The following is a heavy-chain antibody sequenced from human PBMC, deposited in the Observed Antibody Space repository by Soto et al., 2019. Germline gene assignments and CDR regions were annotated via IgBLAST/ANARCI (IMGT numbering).Heavy chain of an antibody. CDR3: EKAPKAAATNNWFDL. CDR2: ISGNGGST. D-gene: IGHD6-13*01. V-gene: IGHV3-23*01. J-gene: IGHJ5*02. CDR1: GFTFSSYA. Sequence: GGSLRLSCAASGFTFSSYAMSWVRQAPGKGLEWVSGISGNGGSTYYADSVKGRFTISRDNSKNTLYPQMNSLRAEDTAVYYCEKAPKAAATNNWFDLWGQGTPVTVSS.